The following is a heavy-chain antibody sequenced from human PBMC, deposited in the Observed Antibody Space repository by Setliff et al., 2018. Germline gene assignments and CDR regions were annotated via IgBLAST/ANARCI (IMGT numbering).Heavy chain of an antibody. Sequence: ASVKVSCKASGYTFTSYAMHWVRQAPGQGLEWMGWISAYNGNTKYPQKFQGRVTITRDTSASTVYMELSSLRSEDTAVYYCASAHYYSGYIEYFQYWGQGTLVTVSS. D-gene: IGHD5-12*01. J-gene: IGHJ1*01. V-gene: IGHV1-3*01. CDR2: ISAYNGNT. CDR3: ASAHYYSGYIEYFQY. CDR1: GYTFTSYA.